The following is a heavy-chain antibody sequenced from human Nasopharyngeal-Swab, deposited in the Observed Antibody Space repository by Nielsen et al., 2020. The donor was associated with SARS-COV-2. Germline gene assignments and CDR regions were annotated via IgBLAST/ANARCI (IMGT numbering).Heavy chain of an antibody. CDR3: VKDLEVDTYSDTSGYLDY. J-gene: IGHJ4*02. V-gene: IGHV3-23*01. D-gene: IGHD3-22*01. CDR1: GFTVSSSY. Sequence: GESLKISCAASGFTVSSSYMSWVRQAPGKGLEWVSTISASGASTYYADSVKGRFTISRDNSKNTVYLQMNSLRAEDTAVYYCVKDLEVDTYSDTSGYLDYWGQGTPVIVSS. CDR2: ISASGAST.